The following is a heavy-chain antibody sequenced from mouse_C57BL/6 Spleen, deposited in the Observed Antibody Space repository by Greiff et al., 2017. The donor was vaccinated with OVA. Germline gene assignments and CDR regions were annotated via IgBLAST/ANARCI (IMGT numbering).Heavy chain of an antibody. CDR2: IRSKSSNYAT. D-gene: IGHD1-1*01. J-gene: IGHJ4*01. Sequence: DVMLVESGGGLVQPKGSLKLSCAASGFTFNTYAMHWVRQAPGKGLEWVARIRSKSSNYATYYADSVKDRFTISRDDSQSMLYLQMNNLKTEDTAMYYCVRFTVGGGSYAMDYWGQGTSVTVSS. CDR1: GFTFNTYA. CDR3: VRFTVGGGSYAMDY. V-gene: IGHV10-3*01.